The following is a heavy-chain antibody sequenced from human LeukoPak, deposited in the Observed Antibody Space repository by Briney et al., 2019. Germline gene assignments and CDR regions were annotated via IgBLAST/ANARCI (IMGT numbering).Heavy chain of an antibody. D-gene: IGHD3-22*01. V-gene: IGHV4-34*01. CDR2: INHSGST. CDR3: ASLPRSPFEGTMTYY. J-gene: IGHJ4*02. Sequence: PSETLSLTCAVYGGSFSGYYWSWIRQPPGKGLEWIGEINHSGSTNYNPSLKSRVTISVDTSKNQFSLKLSSVTAADTAVYYCASLPRSPFEGTMTYYWGQGTLVTVSS. CDR1: GGSFSGYY.